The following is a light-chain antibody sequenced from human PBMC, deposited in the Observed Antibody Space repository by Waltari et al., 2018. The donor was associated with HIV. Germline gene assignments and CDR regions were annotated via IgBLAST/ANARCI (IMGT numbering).Light chain of an antibody. Sequence: DIVMTQSPDSLAVSLGERATINCTSSRTVFYSSDNRNYLAWYLQRPGHSPRVLIFWAYTRAYGVPDRFSGSGSGTDFSLTLSSLQADDVGIYYCQQYYSVPPTFGGGTKVEI. CDR1: RTVFYSSDNRNY. CDR3: QQYYSVPPT. V-gene: IGKV4-1*01. CDR2: WAY. J-gene: IGKJ4*01.